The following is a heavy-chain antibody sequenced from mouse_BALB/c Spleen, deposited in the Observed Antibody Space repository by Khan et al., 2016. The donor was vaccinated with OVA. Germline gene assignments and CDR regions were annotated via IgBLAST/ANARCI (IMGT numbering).Heavy chain of an antibody. J-gene: IGHJ3*01. D-gene: IGHD2-3*01. V-gene: IGHV1-7*01. CDR2: INPSTGYT. CDR1: GYTFTTYW. CDR3: AFYDGYYAY. Sequence: VQLQQSGAELAKPGASVKMSCKASGYTFTTYWIHWVKQRPGQGLEWIGYINPSTGYTEYNQKFKDKATLTADKSSSTAYMQLSSLTSEDSAVYYCAFYDGYYAYWGQGTLVTVSA.